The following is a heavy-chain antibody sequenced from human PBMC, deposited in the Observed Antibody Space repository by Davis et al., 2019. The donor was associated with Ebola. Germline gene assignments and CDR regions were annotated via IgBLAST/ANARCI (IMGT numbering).Heavy chain of an antibody. D-gene: IGHD4/OR15-4a*01. Sequence: ASVKVSCKASGYTFATYGISWVRQAPGQGLEWMVWISAYNGNTNYAQKIQGRVTMTTDTSTSTAYMERRSLRSDDTAVYYCARNMGMVNPYGMDVWGKGTTVTVSS. V-gene: IGHV1-18*04. CDR2: ISAYNGNT. J-gene: IGHJ6*04. CDR3: ARNMGMVNPYGMDV. CDR1: GYTFATYG.